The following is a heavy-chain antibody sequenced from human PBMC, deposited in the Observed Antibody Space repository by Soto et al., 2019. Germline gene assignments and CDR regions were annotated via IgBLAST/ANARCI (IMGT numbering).Heavy chain of an antibody. J-gene: IGHJ4*02. Sequence: EVQLLESGGGLVQPGGSLRLSCAASGFTFSTYSMAWVRQAPGRGPEWVSGIIQDGTPHYADSVKGRFTISRDNSRSSVYLEMIALRGEDTAVYYCAKDMRPDGVWDFGHWGQGTLGTVSS. CDR2: IIQDGTP. CDR3: AKDMRPDGVWDFGH. CDR1: GFTFSTYS. D-gene: IGHD4-17*01. V-gene: IGHV3-23*01.